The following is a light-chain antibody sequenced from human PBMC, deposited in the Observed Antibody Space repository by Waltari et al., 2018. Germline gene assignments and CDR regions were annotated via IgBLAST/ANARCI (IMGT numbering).Light chain of an antibody. CDR2: EVS. V-gene: IGLV2-23*02. CDR1: SSDLGIYNL. J-gene: IGLJ1*01. Sequence: QSALTQPASVSGSPGQSITISCTGSSSDLGIYNLVSWYQHHPGKVPKLIIYEVSERPSGVSGRFSGSKSGNTASLTLSDLQPEDGADYYCCSYAGDSTYVFGTGTKVTVL. CDR3: CSYAGDSTYV.